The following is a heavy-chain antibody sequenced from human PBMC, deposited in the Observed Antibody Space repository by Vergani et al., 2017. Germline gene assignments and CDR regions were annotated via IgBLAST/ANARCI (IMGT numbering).Heavy chain of an antibody. Sequence: QVQLQESGPGLVKPSQTLSLTCTVSGGSISSYYWSWIRQPPGKGLEWIGRIYTSGSTNYNPSLKSRVTISVDTSKNQFSLKLSSVTAADTAVYYCARGVVVVAATEGGYYYYMDVWGKGP. CDR2: IYTSGST. D-gene: IGHD2-15*01. CDR1: GGSISSYY. J-gene: IGHJ6*03. V-gene: IGHV4-4*08. CDR3: ARGVVVVAATEGGYYYYMDV.